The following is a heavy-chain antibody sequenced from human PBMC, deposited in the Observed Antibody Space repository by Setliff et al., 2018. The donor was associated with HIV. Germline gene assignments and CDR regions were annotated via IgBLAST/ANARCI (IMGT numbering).Heavy chain of an antibody. Sequence: SETLSLTCAVSGGSRSDDKWWDWVRQPPGKGLEWIGEIYHTGRTNYDSSPKSRVTMSVDKTKNEFSLKMTSVTAADTAVYYCTRAPGGGKDYFAYCGRGILVTVSS. CDR1: GGSRSDDKW. V-gene: IGHV4-4*02. CDR3: TRAPGGGKDYFAY. J-gene: IGHJ4*02. D-gene: IGHD3-16*01. CDR2: IYHTGRT.